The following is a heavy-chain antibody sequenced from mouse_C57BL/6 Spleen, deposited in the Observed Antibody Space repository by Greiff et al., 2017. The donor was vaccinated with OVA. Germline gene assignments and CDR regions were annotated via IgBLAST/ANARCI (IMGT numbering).Heavy chain of an antibody. D-gene: IGHD2-4*01. Sequence: QVQLQQSGPELVKPGASVKISCKASGYSFTSYYIHWVKQRPGQGLEWIGWIYPGSGNTKYNEKFKGKATLTADTSSSTAYMQLSSLTSEDSAVYYCARLDDYGGYYAMDYWGQGTSVTVSS. CDR2: IYPGSGNT. CDR1: GYSFTSYY. CDR3: ARLDDYGGYYAMDY. V-gene: IGHV1-66*01. J-gene: IGHJ4*01.